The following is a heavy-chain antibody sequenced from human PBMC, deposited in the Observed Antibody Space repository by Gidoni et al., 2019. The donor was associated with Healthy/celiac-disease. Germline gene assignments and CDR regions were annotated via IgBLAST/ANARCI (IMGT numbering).Heavy chain of an antibody. CDR1: GGSFSGYY. V-gene: IGHV4-34*01. D-gene: IGHD6-13*01. Sequence: QVQLQQWCAGLSKPSETLSLTCAVSGGSFSGYYWCWIPQPPGKVLEWIGEITHIGSNNYKPSLKSRVTISVDTSKNQFSLKLSSVTAADTAEYYCARGRSSSWYGFDYWGQGTLVTVSS. CDR2: ITHIGSN. CDR3: ARGRSSSWYGFDY. J-gene: IGHJ4*02.